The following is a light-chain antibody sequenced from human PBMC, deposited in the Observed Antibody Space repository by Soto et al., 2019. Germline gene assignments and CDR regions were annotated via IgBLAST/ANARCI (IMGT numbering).Light chain of an antibody. CDR3: QKYNNAPRT. Sequence: DNRMNQSPSSVSASVGDTVAITCRASQGISNYLAWYQQKPGQVPNLLIYAASTLQSGVPSRFSGSGSGTDFTLTISSLRPEDVATYYCQKYNNAPRTFGQGTKVEI. CDR2: AAS. V-gene: IGKV1-27*01. J-gene: IGKJ1*01. CDR1: QGISNY.